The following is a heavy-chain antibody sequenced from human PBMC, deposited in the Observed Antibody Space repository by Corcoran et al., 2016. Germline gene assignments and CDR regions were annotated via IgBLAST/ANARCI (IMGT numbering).Heavy chain of an antibody. V-gene: IGHV4-34*01. CDR2: INHSGST. J-gene: IGHJ4*02. CDR1: GGSFSGYY. CDR3: ARGGRVTGTTDFDY. D-gene: IGHD1-7*01. Sequence: QVQLQQWGAGLLKPSETLSLTCAVYGGSFSGYYWSWIRQPPGKGLEWIGEINHSGSTNYNPSLKSRVTISVDTSKNQFSLKLSSVTAADTAVDYCARGGRVTGTTDFDYWGQGTLVTVSS.